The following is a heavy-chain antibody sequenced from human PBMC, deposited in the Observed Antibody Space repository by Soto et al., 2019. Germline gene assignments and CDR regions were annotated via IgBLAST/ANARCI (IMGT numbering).Heavy chain of an antibody. CDR1: GDSVSSNSAA. D-gene: IGHD6-13*01. Sequence: SQTLSLTCAISGDSVSSNSAAWNWIRQSPSRGLEWLGRTYYRSKWYNDYAVSVKSRITINPDTSKNQFSLQLNSVTPEDTAVYYCASKAIAEAGSPSYYYYYGMDVWGQGTTVTVSS. J-gene: IGHJ6*02. CDR3: ASKAIAEAGSPSYYYYYGMDV. CDR2: TYYRSKWYN. V-gene: IGHV6-1*01.